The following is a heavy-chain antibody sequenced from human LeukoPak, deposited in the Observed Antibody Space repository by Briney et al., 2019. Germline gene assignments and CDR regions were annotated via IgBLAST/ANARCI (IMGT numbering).Heavy chain of an antibody. Sequence: GASVKVSCKASGYTFTSYGISWVRQAPGQGLEWMGWISAYNGNTNYAQKLQGRVTMTTDTSTSTAYMELRSLRSDDTAVYYCARDAALEYYYGSGMVWFDPWGQGTLVTVSS. CDR1: GYTFTSYG. CDR3: ARDAALEYYYGSGMVWFDP. D-gene: IGHD3-10*01. J-gene: IGHJ5*02. V-gene: IGHV1-18*01. CDR2: ISAYNGNT.